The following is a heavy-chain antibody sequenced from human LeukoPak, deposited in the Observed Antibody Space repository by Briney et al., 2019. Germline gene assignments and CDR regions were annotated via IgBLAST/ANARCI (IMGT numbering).Heavy chain of an antibody. J-gene: IGHJ4*02. CDR1: GYTFTTCD. CDR3: TRGSSGRRDY. V-gene: IGHV1-8*01. Sequence: GASVKVSCKASGYTFTTCDINWVRQATGQGLEWMGWMNPNSGNTGYAQSFQGRVTMIRDTSISTAYMELSNLRSEDTAIYYCTRGSSGRRDYWGQGTLVTVSS. D-gene: IGHD6-19*01. CDR2: MNPNSGNT.